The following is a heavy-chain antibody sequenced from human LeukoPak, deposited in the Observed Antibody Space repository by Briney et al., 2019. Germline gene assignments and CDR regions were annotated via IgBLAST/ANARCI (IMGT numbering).Heavy chain of an antibody. CDR2: INPNSGGT. CDR3: ARDGTHITMIVVVEDAFDI. Sequence: GASVKVSCKASGYTFTGYYMHWVRQAPGQGLEWMGWINPNSGGTNYAQKFQGRVIMTRDTSISTAYMELSRLRSDDMAVYYCARDGTHITMIVVVEDAFDIWGQGTMVTVSS. D-gene: IGHD3-22*01. CDR1: GYTFTGYY. J-gene: IGHJ3*02. V-gene: IGHV1-2*02.